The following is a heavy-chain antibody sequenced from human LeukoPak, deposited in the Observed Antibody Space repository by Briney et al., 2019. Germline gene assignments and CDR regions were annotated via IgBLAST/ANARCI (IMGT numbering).Heavy chain of an antibody. J-gene: IGHJ4*02. Sequence: SETLSLTCAVYGGSFSGYYWSWIRQPPGKGLEWIGEINHSGGTNYNPSLKSRVTISVDTPKNQFSLKLSSVTAADTAVYYCARGGRTVVSFDYWGQGTLVTVSS. V-gene: IGHV4-34*01. CDR1: GGSFSGYY. D-gene: IGHD2-15*01. CDR2: INHSGGT. CDR3: ARGGRTVVSFDY.